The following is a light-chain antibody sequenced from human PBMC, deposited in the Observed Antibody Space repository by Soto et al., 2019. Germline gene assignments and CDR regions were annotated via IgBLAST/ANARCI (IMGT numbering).Light chain of an antibody. Sequence: EIVLTQSPGTLSLSPGERATLSCGASQSVRSNCLAWYQQKPGQAPRLLIYGASRRATGIPDRFSGSGSGTDFTLTISRLEPEDFAVYYCQQYGSSPQFTFGPGTKVDIK. CDR1: QSVRSNC. CDR2: GAS. J-gene: IGKJ3*01. CDR3: QQYGSSPQFT. V-gene: IGKV3-20*01.